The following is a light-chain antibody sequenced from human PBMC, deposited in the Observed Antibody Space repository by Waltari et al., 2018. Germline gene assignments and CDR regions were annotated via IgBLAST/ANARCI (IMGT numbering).Light chain of an antibody. V-gene: IGLV2-18*02. CDR1: SSDIGSYNR. Sequence: QSALTQPPSVSGSPGQSVTISCNGSSSDIGSYNRVSWYQQTPGTAPNLMIYEVSYRPSGVPDPVSGSKSGNAAALTISGLQDEDEADCYCSTYTSSTVVFGGRTKLTVL. CDR3: STYTSSTVV. CDR2: EVS. J-gene: IGLJ2*01.